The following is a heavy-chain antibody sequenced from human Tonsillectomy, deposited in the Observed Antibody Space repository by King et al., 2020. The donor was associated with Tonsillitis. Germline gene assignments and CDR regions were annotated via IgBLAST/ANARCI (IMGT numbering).Heavy chain of an antibody. J-gene: IGHJ6*02. Sequence: VQLVESGGGLVKPGGSLRLSCAASGFTFSDYYMSWIRQAPGKGLEWVSYISSSSSYTNYADSVKGRFTISRDNAKNSLYLQMNSLRAEDTAVYYCAGDTYGFSSYYYYGMDVWGQGTTVTVSS. CDR1: GFTFSDYY. V-gene: IGHV3-11*06. CDR3: AGDTYGFSSYYYYGMDV. CDR2: ISSSSSYT. D-gene: IGHD3-10*01.